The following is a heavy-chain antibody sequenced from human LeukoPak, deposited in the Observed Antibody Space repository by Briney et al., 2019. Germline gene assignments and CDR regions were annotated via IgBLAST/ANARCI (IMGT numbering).Heavy chain of an antibody. Sequence: GGSLRLSCAASGFTFSNYWMSWVRQAPGKGLEWVANIKQDGSEKYYVDSVKGRFTLSRDNAKNLVYLQMNSLRAEDTAVYYCARIGYSSSAFDFWGQGTMVTVSS. V-gene: IGHV3-7*01. J-gene: IGHJ3*01. CDR1: GFTFSNYW. D-gene: IGHD5-18*01. CDR2: IKQDGSEK. CDR3: ARIGYSSSAFDF.